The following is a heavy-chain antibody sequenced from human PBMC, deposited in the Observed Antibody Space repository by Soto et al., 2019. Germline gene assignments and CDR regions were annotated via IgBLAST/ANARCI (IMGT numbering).Heavy chain of an antibody. V-gene: IGHV4-4*02. CDR1: GASVSSTYW. J-gene: IGHJ4*02. Sequence: PSETLSLTCAVSGASVSSTYWWSWVRQPPGKGPEWIGEINHRGSANYNPSLKSRVTISVDISKSQFSLRLTSVTAADTAVYYCARYNAASGTYYFDFWGQGALVT. D-gene: IGHD6-13*01. CDR2: INHRGSA. CDR3: ARYNAASGTYYFDF.